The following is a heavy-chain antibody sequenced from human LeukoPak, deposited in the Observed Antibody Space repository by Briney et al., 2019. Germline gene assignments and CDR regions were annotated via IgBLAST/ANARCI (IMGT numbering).Heavy chain of an antibody. Sequence: GGSLRLSCAASGFTFSSYWMSWVRQAPGKGLEWVSSISSSSSSYIYYADSVKGRFTISRDNAKNSLYLQMNSLRAEDTAVYYCARAFHQEYDSSGEDYFDYWGQGTLVTVSS. D-gene: IGHD3-22*01. J-gene: IGHJ4*02. CDR1: GFTFSSYW. V-gene: IGHV3-21*01. CDR3: ARAFHQEYDSSGEDYFDY. CDR2: ISSSSSSYI.